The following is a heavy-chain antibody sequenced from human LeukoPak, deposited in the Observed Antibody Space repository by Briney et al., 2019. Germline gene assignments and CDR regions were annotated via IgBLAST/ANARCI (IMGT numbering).Heavy chain of an antibody. CDR2: IYYSGST. J-gene: IGHJ4*02. Sequence: PSETLSLTCTVSGGSISSSSYYWGWIRQPPGKGLEWIGSIYYSGSTYYNPSLKSRVTISVDTSKNQFSLKLSSVTAADTAVYYCARRTSRGKYCFDYWGQGTLVTVSS. V-gene: IGHV4-39*01. CDR3: ARRTSRGKYCFDY. CDR1: GGSISSSSYY.